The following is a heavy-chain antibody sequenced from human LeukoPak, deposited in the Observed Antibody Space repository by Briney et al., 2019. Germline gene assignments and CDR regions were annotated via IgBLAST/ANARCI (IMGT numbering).Heavy chain of an antibody. Sequence: SETLSLTCTVSGGSISSYYWSWIRQPPGKGLEGIGYIYYSGSTNYNPSLKSRVTISVDTSKNQFSLKLSYVTAADTAVYYCARVDPDSSSTLEVFDYWGQGTLVTVSS. CDR3: ARVDPDSSSTLEVFDY. D-gene: IGHD6-6*01. CDR2: IYYSGST. CDR1: GGSISSYY. V-gene: IGHV4-59*01. J-gene: IGHJ4*02.